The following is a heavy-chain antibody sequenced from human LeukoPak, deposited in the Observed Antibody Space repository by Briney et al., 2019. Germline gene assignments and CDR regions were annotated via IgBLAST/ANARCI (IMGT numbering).Heavy chain of an antibody. D-gene: IGHD3-22*01. J-gene: IGHJ6*03. CDR2: IYYGGNT. Sequence: ASETLSLTCAVSGYSISSDYYWGWIRQPPGKALEWIGTIYYGGNTYYNPSLKSRVTISVDTSKNQFSLKLSSVTAADTAVYYCGRVIRSTGYPRYTDVWGKGTTVTVSS. V-gene: IGHV4-38-2*01. CDR3: GRVIRSTGYPRYTDV. CDR1: GYSISSDYY.